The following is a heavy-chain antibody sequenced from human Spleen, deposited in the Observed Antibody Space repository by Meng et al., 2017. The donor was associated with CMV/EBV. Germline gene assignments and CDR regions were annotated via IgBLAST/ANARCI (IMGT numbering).Heavy chain of an antibody. Sequence: GESLKISCVASGFAFGAYTMSWVRQSAEKGLESVAMVSAIDDSTYYADFVKGRFIISRDNSNNTVSLEMRSLTVEDTAIYYCAKTRNGYGGQDYWGQGALVTVSS. CDR3: AKTRNGYGGQDY. CDR1: GFAFGAYT. J-gene: IGHJ4*02. D-gene: IGHD5-12*01. V-gene: IGHV3-23*01. CDR2: VSAIDDST.